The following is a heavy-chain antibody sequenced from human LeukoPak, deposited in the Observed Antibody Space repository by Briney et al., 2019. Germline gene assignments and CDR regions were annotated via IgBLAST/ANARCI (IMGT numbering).Heavy chain of an antibody. D-gene: IGHD6-19*01. J-gene: IGHJ4*02. CDR1: GFTFSSYG. CDR3: ARVISGWGDY. Sequence: GGSLRLSCPASGFTFSSYGMNWVRQAPGKGLEWVSYISSSSSTIYYADSVKGRFTTSRDNAKNSLYLQMNSLRAEDTAVYYCARVISGWGDYWGQGTLVTVSS. CDR2: ISSSSSTI. V-gene: IGHV3-48*04.